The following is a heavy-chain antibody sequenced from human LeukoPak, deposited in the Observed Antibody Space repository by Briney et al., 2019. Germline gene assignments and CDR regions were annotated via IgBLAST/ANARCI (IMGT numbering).Heavy chain of an antibody. D-gene: IGHD3-10*01. J-gene: IGHJ4*02. CDR2: ISSHSTAI. CDR3: ARGGWARPDY. V-gene: IGHV3-48*02. Sequence: GGCLRLSCTASGFTFSNYGMNWGRQAPGKGLKWGSYISSHSTAINYADSVMGRFTISRDNAKNSIFLKMNSPRDEDTAVYYCARGGWARPDYWGQGTLVTVSS. CDR1: GFTFSNYG.